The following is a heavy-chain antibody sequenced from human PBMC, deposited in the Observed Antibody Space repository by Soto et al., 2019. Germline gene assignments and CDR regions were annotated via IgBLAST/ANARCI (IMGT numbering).Heavy chain of an antibody. CDR1: EVTFSDYA. CDR3: AKAHGMVV. Sequence: EVQLLESGAGLAQPGGSLRLSCVASEVTFSDYAMACVRQSPGKRLEWVSSISGSGGSTYYADSVKGRFTRSRDNSKNTVFLKRNSLRAEDSAVYSCAKAHGMVVWGQGDTVYVS. V-gene: IGHV3-23*01. CDR2: ISGSGGST. J-gene: IGHJ6*02.